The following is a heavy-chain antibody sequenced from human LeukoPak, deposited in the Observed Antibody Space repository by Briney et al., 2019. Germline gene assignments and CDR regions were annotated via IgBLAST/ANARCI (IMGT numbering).Heavy chain of an antibody. CDR2: ISYDGSNK. CDR3: ARDRYYDFWSGYSGDLDY. CDR1: GFTFSSYA. Sequence: GGSLRLPCAASGFTFSSYAMHWVRQAPGKGLEWVAVISYDGSNKYYADSVKGRFTISRDNSKNTLYLQMNSLRAEDTAVYYCARDRYYDFWSGYSGDLDYWGQGTLVTVSS. V-gene: IGHV3-30-3*01. J-gene: IGHJ4*02. D-gene: IGHD3-3*01.